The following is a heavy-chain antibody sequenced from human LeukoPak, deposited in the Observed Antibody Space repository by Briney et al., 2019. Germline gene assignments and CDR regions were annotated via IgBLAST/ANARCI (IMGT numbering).Heavy chain of an antibody. CDR2: IYTSGST. CDR3: ARQGDSSGYAIDY. D-gene: IGHD3-22*01. J-gene: IGHJ4*02. Sequence: SETLSLTCTVSGGSISSYYWSWIRQPPRKGLEWIGYIYTSGSTNYNSSLKSRVTISADTSKNQFSLKLSSVTAADTAVYYCARQGDSSGYAIDYWGQGTLVTVSS. V-gene: IGHV4-4*09. CDR1: GGSISSYY.